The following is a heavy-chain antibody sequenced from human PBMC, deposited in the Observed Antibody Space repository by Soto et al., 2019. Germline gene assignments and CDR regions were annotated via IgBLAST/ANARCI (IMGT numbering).Heavy chain of an antibody. J-gene: IGHJ6*02. Sequence: QTLSLTRAISGDSVSSNSAAWNWIMQSPSRGLEWLGRTYYRSKWYNDYAVSVKSRITINPDTPKNQFSLQLNSVTPEDTAVYYCARDHRYGTAYGMDVWGQGTTVTVSS. V-gene: IGHV6-1*01. CDR2: TYYRSKWYN. CDR3: ARDHRYGTAYGMDV. D-gene: IGHD1-1*01. CDR1: GDSVSSNSAA.